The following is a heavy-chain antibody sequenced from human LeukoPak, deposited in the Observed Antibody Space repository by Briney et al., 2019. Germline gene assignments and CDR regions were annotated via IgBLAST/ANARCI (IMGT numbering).Heavy chain of an antibody. CDR1: GFSVSDNY. CDR3: ARDGGNLRIKVGMDV. J-gene: IGHJ6*02. D-gene: IGHD4-23*01. V-gene: IGHV3-66*01. Sequence: GGSLRLSSAASGFSVSDNYMSWVRQAPGKGLEWVSVIYGADNTYYADSVRGRFTVSRDNSKNTVYHQMNSLRVEDTAVYYCARDGGNLRIKVGMDVWGQGTTVTVSS. CDR2: IYGADNT.